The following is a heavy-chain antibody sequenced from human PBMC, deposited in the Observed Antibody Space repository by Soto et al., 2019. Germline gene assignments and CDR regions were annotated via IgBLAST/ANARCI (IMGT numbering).Heavy chain of an antibody. CDR1: GYTFTSYY. V-gene: IGHV1-46*03. D-gene: IGHD3-10*01. CDR2: INPSGGST. Sequence: ASVKVSCKASGYTFTSYYMHWVRQAPGQGLEWKGIINPSGGSTSYAQKFQGRVTMTRDTSTSTVYMELSSLRSEDTAVFYCARDVALQWFGELYGAFDIWGQGTMVTVSS. CDR3: ARDVALQWFGELYGAFDI. J-gene: IGHJ3*02.